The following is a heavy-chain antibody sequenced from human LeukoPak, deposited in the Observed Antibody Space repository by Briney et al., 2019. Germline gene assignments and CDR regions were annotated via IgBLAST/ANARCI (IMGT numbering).Heavy chain of an antibody. CDR2: ISSSSSYI. CDR1: GFTFSSYS. V-gene: IGHV3-21*01. Sequence: GGSLRLSCAASGFTFSSYSMNWVRQAPGKGLEWVSSISSSSSYIYYADSVKGRFTISRDNAENSLYLQMNSLRAEDTAVYYCARDSAAGTIDYWGPGTLVTVSS. J-gene: IGHJ4*02. CDR3: ARDSAAGTIDY. D-gene: IGHD6-13*01.